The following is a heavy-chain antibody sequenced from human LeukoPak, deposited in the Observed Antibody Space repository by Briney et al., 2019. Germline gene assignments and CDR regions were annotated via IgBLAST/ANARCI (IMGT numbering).Heavy chain of an antibody. CDR2: ISAYNGNT. Sequence: ASVKVSCKASGYTFTSYGISWVRQAPGQGLEWMGWISAYNGNTNYAQKLQGRVTMTTDTSTSTAYKELRSLRSDDTAVYYCARDIWVAVAGLGYWGQGTLVTVSS. CDR1: GYTFTSYG. V-gene: IGHV1-18*01. CDR3: ARDIWVAVAGLGY. D-gene: IGHD6-19*01. J-gene: IGHJ4*02.